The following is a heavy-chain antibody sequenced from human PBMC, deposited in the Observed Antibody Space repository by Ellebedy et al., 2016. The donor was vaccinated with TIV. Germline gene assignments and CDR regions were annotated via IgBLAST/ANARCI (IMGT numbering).Heavy chain of an antibody. V-gene: IGHV4-39*01. Sequence: MPSETLSLTCTVSGGSVSSSSYYWGWIRQPPGKGLEWIGSIYYTGSTYYNPSLKSRVTISVDTSKNQFSLKLSSVTAADTAVYYCARQWETDWFDPWGQGTLVTVSS. CDR3: ARQWETDWFDP. CDR2: IYYTGST. D-gene: IGHD1-26*01. CDR1: GGSVSSSSYY. J-gene: IGHJ5*02.